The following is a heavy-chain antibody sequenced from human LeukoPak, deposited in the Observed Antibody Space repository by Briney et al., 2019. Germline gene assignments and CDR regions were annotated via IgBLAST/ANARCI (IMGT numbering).Heavy chain of an antibody. CDR1: GFTFSSYG. CDR2: ISYDGSNK. D-gene: IGHD3-22*01. CDR3: AKAYYYDSSGYYPPADY. Sequence: GGTLRLSCAASGFTFSSYGMHWVRQAPGKGLEWVAVISYDGSNKYYADSVKGRFTISRDNSKNTLYLQMNSLRAEDTAVYYCAKAYYYDSSGYYPPADYWGQGTLVTVSS. V-gene: IGHV3-30*18. J-gene: IGHJ4*02.